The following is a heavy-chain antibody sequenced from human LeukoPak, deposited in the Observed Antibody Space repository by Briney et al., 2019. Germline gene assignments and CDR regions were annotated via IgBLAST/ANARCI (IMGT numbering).Heavy chain of an antibody. D-gene: IGHD1-26*01. V-gene: IGHV3-33*06. CDR3: AKDTGSYINYFDP. CDR1: GFTFSKYG. CDR2: IWYDGRNK. J-gene: IGHJ4*02. Sequence: GGSLRLSCAASGFTFSKYGMHWVRQAPGKGLDWVAVIWYDGRNKYYADSVKGRFTISRDNSKNTLYLQMNSLRAEDTAVYSCAKDTGSYINYFDPWGQGTLVTVSS.